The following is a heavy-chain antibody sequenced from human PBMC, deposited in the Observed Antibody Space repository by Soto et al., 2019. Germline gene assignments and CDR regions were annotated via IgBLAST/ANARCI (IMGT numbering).Heavy chain of an antibody. CDR1: GYTFSDYY. D-gene: IGHD5-12*01. J-gene: IGHJ3*01. Sequence: QVHLVQSGAEVKKPGTSVKVSCKTSGYTFSDYYIHWVRQAPGQGLEWMGRINCDSSGTTYAQKFQGRVTMTRDTSITTVYMDLSRLTSNDTAVYFCTRDLVGYDAFEVWGQGTLVAVSP. V-gene: IGHV1-2*02. CDR3: TRDLVGYDAFEV. CDR2: INCDSSGT.